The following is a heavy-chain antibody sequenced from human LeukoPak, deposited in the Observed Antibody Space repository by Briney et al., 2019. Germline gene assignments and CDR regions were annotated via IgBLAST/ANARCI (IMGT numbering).Heavy chain of an antibody. D-gene: IGHD3-10*01. CDR1: GYSFTSYW. Sequence: LGESLKISCKGSGYSFTSYWIGWVRQMPGKGLEWMGIIYPGDSDTRYSPSFQGQVTISADKSISTAYLQWSSLKASDTAMYYCARSILGGSGSYWYNWFDPWGQGTLVTVSS. V-gene: IGHV5-51*01. CDR3: ARSILGGSGSYWYNWFDP. CDR2: IYPGDSDT. J-gene: IGHJ5*02.